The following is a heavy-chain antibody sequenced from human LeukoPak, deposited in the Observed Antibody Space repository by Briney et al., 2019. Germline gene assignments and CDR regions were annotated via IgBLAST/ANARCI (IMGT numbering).Heavy chain of an antibody. CDR3: TTDPLVESSGDNFHFQY. CDR2: IRTEVHGGTA. CDR1: GLTFRNAW. D-gene: IGHD2-15*01. V-gene: IGHV3-15*01. Sequence: GGSLRLSCAASGLTFRNAWMSWVRQTPGKGLEWVGRIRTEVHGGTADYGAPVKGRFTISRDDSKNTVYLQMNSLRTEDTALYYCTTDPLVESSGDNFHFQYWGQATLVTVSS. J-gene: IGHJ4*02.